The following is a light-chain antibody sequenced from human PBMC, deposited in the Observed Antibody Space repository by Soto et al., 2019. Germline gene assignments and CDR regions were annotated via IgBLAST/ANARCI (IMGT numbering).Light chain of an antibody. J-gene: IGKJ1*01. Sequence: EIVMTQSPATLSVSPGERATLSCRASQSVSSNLAWYQQKPGQAPRLLIYGASTRATGIPARFSGSGSGTEFTLTITSLQSEDFAIYFCQQYNNWPPARTFGPGTKVEIK. CDR1: QSVSSN. CDR2: GAS. CDR3: QQYNNWPPART. V-gene: IGKV3-15*01.